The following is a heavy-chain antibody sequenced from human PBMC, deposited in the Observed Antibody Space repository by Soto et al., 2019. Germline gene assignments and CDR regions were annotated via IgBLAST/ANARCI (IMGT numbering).Heavy chain of an antibody. J-gene: IGHJ5*02. Sequence: QGQLVQSGAEVKKPGASVKVSCKASGYTFTTSYIHWMRQAPGQGLEWMGMFNPYTGGTRYAHKFQGRVTMTGEKSTSTGYMELSRLRSDDTAVYYCARLWGEIGPAFDPWGQGTLVTVSS. D-gene: IGHD1-26*01. V-gene: IGHV1-46*01. CDR3: ARLWGEIGPAFDP. CDR2: FNPYTGGT. CDR1: GYTFTTSY.